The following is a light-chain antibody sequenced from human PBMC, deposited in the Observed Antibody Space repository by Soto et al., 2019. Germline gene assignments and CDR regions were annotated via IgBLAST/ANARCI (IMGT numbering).Light chain of an antibody. CDR1: QSVGKDY. CDR2: QAS. J-gene: IGKJ2*01. CDR3: QQHASPPQT. Sequence: EIVLTQSPGTLSLSPGERATLSCRASQSVGKDYLAWFQHKPGQAPRLLIHQASNRATGIPDRFSGSGSGTDFTLTISRLEPEDLAVYSCQQHASPPQTFRQRTKLVIK. V-gene: IGKV3-20*01.